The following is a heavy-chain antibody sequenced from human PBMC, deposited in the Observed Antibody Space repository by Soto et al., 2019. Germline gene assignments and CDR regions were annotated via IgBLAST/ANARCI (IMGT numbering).Heavy chain of an antibody. V-gene: IGHV3-48*02. Sequence: EVQLLESGGASVQPGGSLRLSCAASGFTFSRYGMTWVRQAPGKGLEWVSYISLGSNSIYYADSVKGRFTTSRDNGKNSLFLQMNGMRDEDAALYFCARVQDGGAYSPLDYWGQGTLVSVSS. CDR3: ARVQDGGAYSPLDY. CDR2: ISLGSNSI. CDR1: GFTFSRYG. D-gene: IGHD2-15*01. J-gene: IGHJ4*02.